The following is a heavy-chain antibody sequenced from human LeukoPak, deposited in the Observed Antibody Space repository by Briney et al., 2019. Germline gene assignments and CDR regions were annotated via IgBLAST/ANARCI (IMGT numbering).Heavy chain of an antibody. CDR3: SLGAMTPIRFDY. CDR1: GYTFTGYD. V-gene: IGHV1-69*13. Sequence: SVTVSCKASGYTFTGYDINWVRQATGQGLEWMGGIIPIFGTANYAQKVQGRVTITADESTSTAYMELSSLRSEDTAVYYCSLGAMTPIRFDYWGQGTLVTVSS. CDR2: IIPIFGTA. J-gene: IGHJ4*02.